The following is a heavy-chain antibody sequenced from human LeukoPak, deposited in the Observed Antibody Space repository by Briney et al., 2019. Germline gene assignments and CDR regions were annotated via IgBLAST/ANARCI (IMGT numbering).Heavy chain of an antibody. Sequence: SVKVSCNASGGTFTSYTISWVRQAPGQGLEWMGRIIPILGIANYAQKFQGRVTITADKSTSTAYMELSSLRSEDTAVYYCARGVVPAPYYYYGMDVWGQGTTVSVSS. V-gene: IGHV1-69*02. CDR3: ARGVVPAPYYYYGMDV. D-gene: IGHD2-2*01. J-gene: IGHJ6*02. CDR1: GGTFTSYT. CDR2: IIPILGIA.